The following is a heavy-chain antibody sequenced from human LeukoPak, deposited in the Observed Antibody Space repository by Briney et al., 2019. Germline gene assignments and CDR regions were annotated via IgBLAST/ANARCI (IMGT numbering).Heavy chain of an antibody. CDR2: IKQDGSEK. Sequence: GGSLRLSCVASGFTFSSYWMSWVRQAPGKGLEWVANIKQDGSEKYYVDSVKGRFTISRDNAKNSLYLQKNSLRAEDTAVYYCAREYFGVFDYWGQGTLVTVSS. D-gene: IGHD3-3*01. V-gene: IGHV3-7*01. CDR1: GFTFSSYW. J-gene: IGHJ4*02. CDR3: AREYFGVFDY.